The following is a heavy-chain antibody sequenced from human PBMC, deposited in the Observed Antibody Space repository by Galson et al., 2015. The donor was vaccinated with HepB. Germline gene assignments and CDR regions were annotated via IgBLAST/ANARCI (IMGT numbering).Heavy chain of an antibody. V-gene: IGHV3-23*01. J-gene: IGHJ6*02. Sequence: SLRLSCAASGFTFSSYAMSWVRQAPGKGLEWVSSITGSGAGTYYADSVKGRFTISRDNSKNTLYLQMNSLRDEDTAVYYCARDSRVVPAARGDYYYGMDVWGQGTTVTVSS. CDR3: ARDSRVVPAARGDYYYGMDV. D-gene: IGHD2-2*01. CDR1: GFTFSSYA. CDR2: ITGSGAGT.